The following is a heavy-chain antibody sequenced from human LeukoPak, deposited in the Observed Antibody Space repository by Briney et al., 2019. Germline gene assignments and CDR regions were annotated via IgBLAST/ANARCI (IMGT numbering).Heavy chain of an antibody. CDR2: IYSGGST. D-gene: IGHD3-3*01. CDR1: GFTFTNYN. V-gene: IGHV3-66*01. Sequence: GGSLRLSCAASGFTFTNYNMSWVRQAPGKGLEWVSVIYSGGSTYYADSVKGRFTISRDNSKNTLYLQMNSLRAEDTAVYYCARVTLTSPYYFDYWGQGTLVTVSS. CDR3: ARVTLTSPYYFDY. J-gene: IGHJ4*02.